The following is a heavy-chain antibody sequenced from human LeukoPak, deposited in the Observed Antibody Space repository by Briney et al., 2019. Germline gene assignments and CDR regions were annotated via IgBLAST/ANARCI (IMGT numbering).Heavy chain of an antibody. V-gene: IGHV1-69*06. CDR2: IIPIFGTA. J-gene: IGHJ4*02. CDR1: GGTFSSYA. D-gene: IGHD5-18*01. CDR3: ARGPDTAMVSPPGY. Sequence: SVKVSCKASGGTFSSYAISWVRQAPGQGLEWMGGIIPIFGTANYAQKFQGRVTITADKSTSTAYMELSSLRSEDTAVYYCARGPDTAMVSPPGYWGQGTLVTVSS.